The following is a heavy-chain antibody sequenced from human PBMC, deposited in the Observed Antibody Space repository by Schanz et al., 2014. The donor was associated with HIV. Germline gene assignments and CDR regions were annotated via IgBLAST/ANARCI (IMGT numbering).Heavy chain of an antibody. J-gene: IGHJ6*02. CDR1: GFTFDDYA. CDR3: ARDMGLLWFGESPGDLRGGMDV. CDR2: ISWNSGSI. Sequence: DVQLVQSGGGLVQPGRSPRLSCAASGFTFDDYAMHWVRQAPGKGLEWVSGISWNSGSIGYADTVKGRFTISRDNAKNSLYLQMNSLRPEDTALYYCARDMGLLWFGESPGDLRGGMDVWGEGTTVTLS. D-gene: IGHD3-10*01. V-gene: IGHV3-9*01.